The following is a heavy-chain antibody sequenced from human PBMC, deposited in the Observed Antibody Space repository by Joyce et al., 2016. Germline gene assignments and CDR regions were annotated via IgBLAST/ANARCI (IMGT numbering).Heavy chain of an antibody. CDR1: GYNFSDYY. Sequence: QVQLVQSGAEVKKPGASVKVSCKASGYNFSDYYIHWVRQAPGQGLEWMGWINPNSGGTNYAQKFQGWVTMTRDTSISTVHMELSRLKSDDTAVYYCARDHSAGHRFDYWGQGTLVTVSS. J-gene: IGHJ4*02. CDR2: INPNSGGT. D-gene: IGHD2-15*01. CDR3: ARDHSAGHRFDY. V-gene: IGHV1-2*04.